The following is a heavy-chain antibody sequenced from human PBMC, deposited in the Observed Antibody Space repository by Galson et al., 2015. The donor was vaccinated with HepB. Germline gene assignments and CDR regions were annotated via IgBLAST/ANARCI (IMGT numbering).Heavy chain of an antibody. CDR2: IRPDGSEE. J-gene: IGHJ4*02. CDR1: GFTFSIYW. D-gene: IGHD5-18*01. V-gene: IGHV3-7*01. Sequence: SLRLSCAASGFTFSIYWMSWVRQAPGKGLEWVAHIRPDGSEEYYMGSVKGRFTISRDNAKNSLYLQMTSLRAEDTAVYYCARASHSYGGDYWGQGTLVTVSS. CDR3: ARASHSYGGDY.